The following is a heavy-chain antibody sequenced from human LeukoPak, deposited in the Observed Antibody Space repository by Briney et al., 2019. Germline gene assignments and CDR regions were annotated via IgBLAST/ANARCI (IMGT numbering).Heavy chain of an antibody. CDR1: GTSVSSADYR. Sequence: SETLSLTCTVSGTSVSSADYRWIWIRQPPGKGLEWIGFIDHSSITKYNKYNPSLKSRVTMSVDTSKNQFSLNLISVTAADTAVYYCARTYGSSGLGYFDLWGRGTLVTVSS. CDR2: IDHSSIT. V-gene: IGHV4-61*08. D-gene: IGHD6-13*01. CDR3: ARTYGSSGLGYFDL. J-gene: IGHJ2*01.